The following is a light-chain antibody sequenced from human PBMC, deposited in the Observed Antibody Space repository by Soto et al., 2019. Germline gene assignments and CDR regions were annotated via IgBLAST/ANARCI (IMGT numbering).Light chain of an antibody. CDR2: DVS. V-gene: IGLV2-11*01. J-gene: IGLJ1*01. CDR3: CSYAGSYTLGV. CDR1: SSDVGGYNY. Sequence: QSALTQPRSVSGSPGQSVTISCTGTSSDVGGYNYVSWYQQHPGKAPKVMIYDVSKRPSGVPDRFSGSKSGNTASLTISGLQDEDEADYYCCSYAGSYTLGVFGTGTKLTVL.